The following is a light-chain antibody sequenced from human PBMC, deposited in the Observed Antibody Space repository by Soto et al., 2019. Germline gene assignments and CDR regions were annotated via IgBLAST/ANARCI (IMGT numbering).Light chain of an antibody. CDR1: QTVNNNY. CDR3: KKYGGSIT. J-gene: IGKJ4*01. V-gene: IGKV3-20*01. CDR2: GAS. Sequence: EIVLTQSPGTLSLSPGERATLSCRASQTVNNNYLAWYQQRPGQAPRLLISGASSRATGIPDRFSGSGSGTDFTLTISRLEPEDFAVYYCKKYGGSITFGGGTKVEIK.